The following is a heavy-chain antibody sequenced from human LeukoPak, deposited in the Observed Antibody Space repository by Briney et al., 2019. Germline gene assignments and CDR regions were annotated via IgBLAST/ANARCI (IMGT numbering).Heavy chain of an antibody. Sequence: ASVKVSCTASGYTFTRYYMHWVRQAPGQRLEWMGCINAANGNTKYSQKFQGRVTITRDTSASTAYMELSSLRSEDTAVYYCARDIQTNWGQGTLVTVSS. CDR3: ARDIQTN. CDR1: GYTFTRYY. J-gene: IGHJ4*02. D-gene: IGHD1-7*01. V-gene: IGHV1-3*01. CDR2: INAANGNT.